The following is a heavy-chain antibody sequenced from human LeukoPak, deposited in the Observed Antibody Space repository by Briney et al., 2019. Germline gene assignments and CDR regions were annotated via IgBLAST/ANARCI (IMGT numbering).Heavy chain of an antibody. CDR1: GGSFSGYY. CDR3: ARARIRIFGVVPYYQYGMDV. V-gene: IGHV4-34*01. J-gene: IGHJ6*02. D-gene: IGHD3-3*01. Sequence: PSETLSLTCAVYGGSFSGYYWSWIRQPPGKGLEWIGEINHSGSTNYNPSLKSRVTISVDTSKNQFSLKLSSVTAADTAVYYCARARIRIFGVVPYYQYGMDVWGQGSTVTVSS. CDR2: INHSGST.